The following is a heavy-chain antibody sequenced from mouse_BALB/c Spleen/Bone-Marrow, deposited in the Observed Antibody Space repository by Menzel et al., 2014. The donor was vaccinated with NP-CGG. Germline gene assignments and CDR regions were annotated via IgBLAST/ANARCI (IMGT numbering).Heavy chain of an antibody. CDR3: ARDYYGRGWYFDI. CDR1: GYTFTDYW. CDR2: IDTSDSYT. D-gene: IGHD1-1*01. J-gene: IGHJ1*01. V-gene: IGHV1-69*01. Sequence: VQVVESGAELVMPGASVKMSCKASGYTFTDYWMHWVKQRPGQGLEWIGAIDTSDSYTSYNRKFKGKATLTVDESSSTAYMQLSSLTSEDSAVYYCARDYYGRGWYFDIWGAGTTVTVSS.